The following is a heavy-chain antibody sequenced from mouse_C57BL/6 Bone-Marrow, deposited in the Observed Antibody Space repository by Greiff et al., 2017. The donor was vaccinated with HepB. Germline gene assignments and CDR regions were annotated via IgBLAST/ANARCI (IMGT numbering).Heavy chain of an antibody. CDR3: ARFHYGNYNYYAMDY. Sequence: QVQLQQSGAELVRPGASVKLSCKASGYTFTDYYINWVKQRPGQGLEWIARIYPGSGNTYYNEKFKGKATLTAEKSSSTAYRQLSSLTSEDSAVYVCARFHYGNYNYYAMDYWGQGTSVTVSS. V-gene: IGHV1-76*01. CDR1: GYTFTDYY. CDR2: IYPGSGNT. J-gene: IGHJ4*01. D-gene: IGHD2-1*01.